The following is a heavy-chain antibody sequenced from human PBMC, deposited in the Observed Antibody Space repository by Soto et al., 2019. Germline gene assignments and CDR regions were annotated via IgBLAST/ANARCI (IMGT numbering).Heavy chain of an antibody. CDR2: IIPIFGTA. V-gene: IGHV1-69*13. D-gene: IGHD4-4*01. CDR3: ARTYSNYYYGMDV. CDR1: GGTFSSYA. J-gene: IGHJ6*02. Sequence: SVKVSCKASGGTFSSYAISWVRQAPGQGLEWMGGIIPIFGTANYAQKFQGRVTITADESTSTAYMELSSLRSEDTAVYYCARTYSNYYYGMDVWGQGTTVTVSS.